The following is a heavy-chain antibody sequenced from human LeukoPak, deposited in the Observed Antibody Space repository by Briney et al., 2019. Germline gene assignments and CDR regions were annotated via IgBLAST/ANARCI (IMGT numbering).Heavy chain of an antibody. CDR3: ARDKSRYCSGGSCYGWFDP. D-gene: IGHD2-15*01. V-gene: IGHV3-7*01. Sequence: GGSLRLSCAASGFTFSSYWMSWVRKAPGKGLEWVANIKEDGSEKYYVDSVKGRFTISRDNAKNSLFLQMNTLRAEDTAVYYCARDKSRYCSGGSCYGWFDPWGQGTLVTVSS. CDR2: IKEDGSEK. J-gene: IGHJ5*02. CDR1: GFTFSSYW.